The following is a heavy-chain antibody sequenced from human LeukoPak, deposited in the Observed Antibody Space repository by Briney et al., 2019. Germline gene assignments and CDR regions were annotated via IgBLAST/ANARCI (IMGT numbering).Heavy chain of an antibody. CDR2: INSDGSST. J-gene: IGHJ5*02. Sequence: GGSLRLSCAASGFTFSSYWMRWVRQAPGKGLVWVSRINSDGSSTSYADSVKGRFTISRDNAKNTLYLQMNSLRAEDTAVYYCASLIPDSRSPSWFDPWGQGTLVTVSS. CDR1: GFTFSSYW. D-gene: IGHD3-22*01. V-gene: IGHV3-74*01. CDR3: ASLIPDSRSPSWFDP.